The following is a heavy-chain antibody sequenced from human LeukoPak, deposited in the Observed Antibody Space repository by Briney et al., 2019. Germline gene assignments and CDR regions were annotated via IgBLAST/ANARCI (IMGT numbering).Heavy chain of an antibody. D-gene: IGHD3-9*01. CDR1: GFTFSSYG. J-gene: IGHJ4*02. Sequence: SGGSLRLSCAASGFTFSSYGMHWVRQAPGKGLEWVAFIRYDGSNKYYADSVKGRFTISRDNSKNTLYLQMNSLRAEDTAVYYCAKEDFDWLLLFDYWGQGTLVTVSS. CDR3: AKEDFDWLLLFDY. V-gene: IGHV3-30*02. CDR2: IRYDGSNK.